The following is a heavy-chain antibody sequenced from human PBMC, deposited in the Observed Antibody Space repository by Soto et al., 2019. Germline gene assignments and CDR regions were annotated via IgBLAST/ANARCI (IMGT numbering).Heavy chain of an antibody. CDR2: IIPIFGTA. D-gene: IGHD3-22*01. J-gene: IGHJ3*02. V-gene: IGHV1-69*13. CDR1: AGTFSSYA. CDR3: AVTYYYDSSGYYVSSAFDI. Sequence: SVKVSCQASAGTFSSYAISWVRQAPGQGLEWLGGIIPIFGTAHYAQKFQGRVTITADESTSTAYMELSSRRAEDTAVYYCAVTYYYDSSGYYVSSAFDIWGQGTMVTVSS.